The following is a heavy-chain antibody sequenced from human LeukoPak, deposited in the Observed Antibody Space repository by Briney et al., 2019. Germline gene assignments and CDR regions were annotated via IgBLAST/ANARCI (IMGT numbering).Heavy chain of an antibody. Sequence: SETLSLTCDVYGGSFSGYYWSWVRQPPGKGLEWIGEINHSGSTNYNPSLKSRVTISVDTSKNQFSLKLSSVTAADTAVYYCARGPLVTYYYYYYMDVWGKGTTVTVSS. J-gene: IGHJ6*03. V-gene: IGHV4-34*01. CDR1: GGSFSGYY. CDR3: ARGPLVTYYYYYYMDV. CDR2: INHSGST. D-gene: IGHD4-11*01.